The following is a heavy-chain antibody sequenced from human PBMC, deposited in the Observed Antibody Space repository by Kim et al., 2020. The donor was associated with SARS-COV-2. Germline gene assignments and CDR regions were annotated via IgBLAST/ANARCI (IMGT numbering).Heavy chain of an antibody. V-gene: IGHV4-39*07. Sequence: PPRKSRVTISVDPSKNQFSLELSTVTAADTAVYYCARETAADYWYFDLWGRGTLVTVSS. D-gene: IGHD6-13*01. CDR3: ARETAADYWYFDL. J-gene: IGHJ2*01.